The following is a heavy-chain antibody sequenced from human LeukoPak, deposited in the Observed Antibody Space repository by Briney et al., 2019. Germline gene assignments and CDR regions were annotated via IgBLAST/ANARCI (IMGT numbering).Heavy chain of an antibody. CDR3: ARDLWLQGRQDAFDI. V-gene: IGHV3-23*01. D-gene: IGHD5-24*01. J-gene: IGHJ3*02. Sequence: GGSLRLSCAASGFTFSSYAMSWVRQAPGKGLEWVSAISGSGGSTYYADSVKGRFTISRDNSKNTLYLQMNSLRAEDTAVYYCARDLWLQGRQDAFDIWGQGTMVTVSS. CDR1: GFTFSSYA. CDR2: ISGSGGST.